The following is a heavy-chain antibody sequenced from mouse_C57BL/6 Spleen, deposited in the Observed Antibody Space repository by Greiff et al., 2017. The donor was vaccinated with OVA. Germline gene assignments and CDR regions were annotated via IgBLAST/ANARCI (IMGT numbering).Heavy chain of an antibody. CDR1: GFTFSSYA. V-gene: IGHV5-4*01. J-gene: IGHJ1*03. CDR2: ISDGGSYT. CDR3: ARDRDWYFDV. Sequence: EVQRVESGGGLVKPGGSLKLSCAASGFTFSSYAMSWVRQTPEKRLEWVATISDGGSYTYYPDNVKGRFTISRDNAKNNLYLQMSHLKSEDTAMYYCARDRDWYFDVWGTGTTVTVSS.